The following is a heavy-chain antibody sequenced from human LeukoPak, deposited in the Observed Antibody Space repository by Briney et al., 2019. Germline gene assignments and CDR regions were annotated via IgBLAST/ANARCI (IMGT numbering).Heavy chain of an antibody. CDR2: IYYSGST. J-gene: IGHJ3*02. D-gene: IGHD6-13*01. CDR3: AREGQQLVLGAFDI. CDR1: GGSISSYY. V-gene: IGHV4-59*01. Sequence: SETLSLTYTVSGGSISSYYWSWIRQPPGKGLEWIGYIYYSGSTNYNPSLKSRVTISVDTSKNQFSLKLSSVTAADTAVYYCAREGQQLVLGAFDIWGQGTMVTVSS.